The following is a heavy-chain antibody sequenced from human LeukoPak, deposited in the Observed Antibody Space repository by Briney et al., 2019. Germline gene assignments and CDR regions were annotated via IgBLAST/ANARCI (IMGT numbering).Heavy chain of an antibody. D-gene: IGHD2/OR15-2a*01. Sequence: GGSLRLSCAASGFTFSSYSMNRVRQAPGKGLEWVSSISSSSSYIYYADSVEGRFTISRDNAKNSLYLQMNSLRAEDTAVYYCARDSTPLGTVPDYWGQGTLVTVSS. V-gene: IGHV3-21*01. CDR1: GFTFSSYS. J-gene: IGHJ4*02. CDR3: ARDSTPLGTVPDY. CDR2: ISSSSSYI.